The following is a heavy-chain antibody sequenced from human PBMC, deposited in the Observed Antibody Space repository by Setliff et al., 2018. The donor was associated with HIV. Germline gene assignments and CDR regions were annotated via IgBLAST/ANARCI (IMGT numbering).Heavy chain of an antibody. V-gene: IGHV5-51*01. CDR2: IYAGDSDA. D-gene: IGHD5-12*01. CDR1: GYTFSTYW. Sequence: GESLKISCKASGYTFSTYWIGWVRQKPGKGLEYMGIIYAGDSDARYSPSFQGQVTFSADKSISTVYLQWSSLKTSDTAMYYCARGSGHDQGSWFEPWGQGTLVTVSS. J-gene: IGHJ5*02. CDR3: ARGSGHDQGSWFEP.